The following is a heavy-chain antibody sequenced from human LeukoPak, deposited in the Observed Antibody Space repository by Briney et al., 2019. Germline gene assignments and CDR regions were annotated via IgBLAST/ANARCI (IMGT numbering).Heavy chain of an antibody. J-gene: IGHJ5*02. CDR1: GGTFSSYA. CDR3: ARNTVTTFSWFDP. V-gene: IGHV1-69*04. CDR2: IIPILGIA. D-gene: IGHD4-11*01. Sequence: ASVKVSCKASGGTFSSYAISWVRQAPGQGLEWVGRIIPILGIANYAQKFQGRVTITADKSTSTAYMELSSLRSEDTAVYYCARNTVTTFSWFDPWGQGTLVTVSS.